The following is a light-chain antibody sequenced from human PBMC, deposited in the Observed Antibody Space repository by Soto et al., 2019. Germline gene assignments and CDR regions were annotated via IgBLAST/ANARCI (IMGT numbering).Light chain of an antibody. CDR1: QNVNNR. Sequence: ETVMTQAPAMLSVSPGERATLSCRASQNVNNRLAWYQQKAGQPPRLLIYGASTRATGIPARFSGSGSGTEFTLTISSLQSEDFAVYYCQHFNSWPLLFGQGTKVDIK. CDR3: QHFNSWPLL. V-gene: IGKV3-15*01. CDR2: GAS. J-gene: IGKJ1*01.